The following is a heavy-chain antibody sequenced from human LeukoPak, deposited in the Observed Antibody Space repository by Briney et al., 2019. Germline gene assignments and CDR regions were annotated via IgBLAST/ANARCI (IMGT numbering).Heavy chain of an antibody. CDR1: GYSISSGYY. D-gene: IGHD3-16*01. V-gene: IGHV4-38-2*02. CDR3: ARQGYHDYVWGSYEIDI. Sequence: NASETLSLTCTVSGYSISSGYYWGWIRQPPGKGLEWIGSINYFGSTFYNPSLESRVTISIDTSKNQFSLKLSSVTAADTAVYYCARQGYHDYVWGSYEIDIWGQGTMVTVSS. J-gene: IGHJ3*02. CDR2: INYFGST.